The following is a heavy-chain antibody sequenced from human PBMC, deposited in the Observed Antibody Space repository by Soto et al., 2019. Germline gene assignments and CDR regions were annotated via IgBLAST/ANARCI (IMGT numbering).Heavy chain of an antibody. Sequence: LSLTCTVSGGSISSSSYYWGWIRQPPGKGLEWIGSIYYSGSTYYNPSLKSRVTISVDTSKNQFSLKLSSVTAADTAVYFCARHRGYYDILTGYYTELNFDYWGQGTLVTVSS. CDR1: GGSISSSSYY. CDR2: IYYSGST. CDR3: ARHRGYYDILTGYYTELNFDY. J-gene: IGHJ4*02. D-gene: IGHD3-9*01. V-gene: IGHV4-39*01.